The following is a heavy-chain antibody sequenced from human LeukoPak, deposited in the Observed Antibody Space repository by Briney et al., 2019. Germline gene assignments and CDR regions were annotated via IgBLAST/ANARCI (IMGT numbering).Heavy chain of an antibody. J-gene: IGHJ1*01. V-gene: IGHV3-53*01. Sequence: PGGSLRLSCAASGFTFSSYAMSWVRQAPGKGLEWVSVIYSGGSTYYADSVKGRFTISRDNSKNTLYLQMNSLRAEDTAVYYCASSYCSGGSCYSTRAEYFQHWGQGTLVAVSS. CDR2: IYSGGST. CDR1: GFTFSSYA. CDR3: ASSYCSGGSCYSTRAEYFQH. D-gene: IGHD2-15*01.